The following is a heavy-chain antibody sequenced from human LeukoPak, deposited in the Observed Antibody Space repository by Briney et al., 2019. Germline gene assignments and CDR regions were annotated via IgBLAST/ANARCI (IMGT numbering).Heavy chain of an antibody. V-gene: IGHV4-34*01. CDR3: ARGLQNVDTAMVTLYYYYGMDV. J-gene: IGHJ6*02. CDR1: GGSFSGYY. D-gene: IGHD5-18*01. CDR2: INHSGST. Sequence: SSETLSLTCAVYGGSFSGYYGGWIRQPPGKLLEWVGEINHSGSTNYNPSLKSRVTISVDTSKNQFSLKLSSVTAADTAVYYCARGLQNVDTAMVTLYYYYGMDVWGQGTTVTVSS.